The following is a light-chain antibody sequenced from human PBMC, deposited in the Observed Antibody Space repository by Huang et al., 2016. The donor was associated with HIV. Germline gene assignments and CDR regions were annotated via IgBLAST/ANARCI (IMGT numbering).Light chain of an antibody. V-gene: IGKV1-39*01. Sequence: DIQMTQSPSSLSTFVGDRVTITCRASQNINTFLHWYKEKPGKAPRLLIYSASSLEDGVPSRFSGSASGTESTLTISNLQPDDFATYYCQQSYRTPYTFGQGTKLDI. CDR1: QNINTF. CDR2: SAS. J-gene: IGKJ2*01. CDR3: QQSYRTPYT.